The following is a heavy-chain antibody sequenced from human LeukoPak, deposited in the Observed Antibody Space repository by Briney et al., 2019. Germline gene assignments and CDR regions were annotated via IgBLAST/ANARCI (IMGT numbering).Heavy chain of an antibody. CDR1: GFTSGTSA. CDR3: AKARYNNGWDYFDY. J-gene: IGHJ4*02. CDR2: ISGSGNVI. D-gene: IGHD6-19*01. Sequence: PGGSLRLSCAASGFTSGTSAMTWVRQAPGKGLEWVSSISGSGNVIYDSDSVKGRFSISRDNPKGTLYLQMNSLRAEDTATYFCAKARYNNGWDYFDYWGLGTLVTVSS. V-gene: IGHV3-23*01.